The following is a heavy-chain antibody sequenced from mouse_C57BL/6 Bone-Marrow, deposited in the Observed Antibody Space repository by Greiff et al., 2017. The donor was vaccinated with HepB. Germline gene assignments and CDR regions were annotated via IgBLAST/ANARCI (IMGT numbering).Heavy chain of an antibody. CDR2: IHPNSGST. V-gene: IGHV1-64*01. D-gene: IGHD3-2*02. CDR3: ARFRVWFAY. CDR1: GYTFTSYW. J-gene: IGHJ3*01. Sequence: QVQLKQPGAELVKPGASVKLSCKASGYTFTSYWMHWVKQRPGQGLEWIGMIHPNSGSTNYNEKFKSKATLTVDKSSSTAYMQLSSLTSEDSAVYYCARFRVWFAYWGQGTLVTVSA.